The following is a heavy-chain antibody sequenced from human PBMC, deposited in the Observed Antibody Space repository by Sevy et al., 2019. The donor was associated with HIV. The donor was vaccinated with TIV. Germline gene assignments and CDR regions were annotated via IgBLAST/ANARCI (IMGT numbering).Heavy chain of an antibody. CDR3: ATSGGET. CDR2: IKQDGSEK. D-gene: IGHD3-16*01. J-gene: IGHJ5*02. V-gene: IGHV3-7*01. CDR1: GFTFSSYW. Sequence: GESLKISCAASGFTFSSYWMNWIRRAPGKGLEWVANIKQDGSEKYYVDSVKGRFTISRDNAKNSLYLEMNTLRAEDTAVYYCATSGGETWGQGTLVTVSS.